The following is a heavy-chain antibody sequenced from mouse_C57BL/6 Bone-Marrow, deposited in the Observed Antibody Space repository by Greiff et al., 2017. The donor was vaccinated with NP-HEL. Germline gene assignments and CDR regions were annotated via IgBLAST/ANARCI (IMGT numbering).Heavy chain of an antibody. Sequence: EVKLVESGGGLVQPKGSLKLSCAASGFTFNTYAMHWVRQAPGKGLEWVARIRSKSSNYATYYADSVKDRFTISRDDSQSMLYLQMNNLKTEDTAMYYCVREGGSSPSYYYAMDYWGQGTSVTVSS. CDR2: IRSKSSNYAT. D-gene: IGHD1-1*01. CDR3: VREGGSSPSYYYAMDY. CDR1: GFTFNTYA. V-gene: IGHV10-3*01. J-gene: IGHJ4*01.